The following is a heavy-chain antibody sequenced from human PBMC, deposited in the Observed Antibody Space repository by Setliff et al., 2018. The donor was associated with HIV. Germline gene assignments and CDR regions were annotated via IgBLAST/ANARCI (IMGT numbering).Heavy chain of an antibody. CDR3: ARGRGARFLPIKIFDY. CDR2: IYYSGTT. J-gene: IGHJ4*02. CDR1: GGSISRDSFY. V-gene: IGHV4-39*01. D-gene: IGHD3-10*01. Sequence: TLSLTCTVPGGSISRDSFYWGWFRQPPGEGLEWIGSIYYSGTTYYAPSLETRLTISVDTSTNQFSLKLTSVTAADTAMYYCARGRGARFLPIKIFDYWAQGTLVTVSS.